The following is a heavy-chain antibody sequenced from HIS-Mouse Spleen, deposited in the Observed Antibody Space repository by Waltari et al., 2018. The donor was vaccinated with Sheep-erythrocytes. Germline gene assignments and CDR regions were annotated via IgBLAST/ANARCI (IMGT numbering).Heavy chain of an antibody. V-gene: IGHV3-21*01. J-gene: IGHJ4*02. CDR3: ARVASGATFDY. D-gene: IGHD1-26*01. CDR1: GFTFSSYS. CDR2: ISGSSSYI. Sequence: EVQLVESGGGLVKPGGSLRLSCAASGFTFSSYSMNWVRQAPGKGLEWLSSISGSSSYIYYADSGKGRFTISRDKAKNSLYLQMNSLRAEDTAVYYCARVASGATFDYWGQGTLVTVSS.